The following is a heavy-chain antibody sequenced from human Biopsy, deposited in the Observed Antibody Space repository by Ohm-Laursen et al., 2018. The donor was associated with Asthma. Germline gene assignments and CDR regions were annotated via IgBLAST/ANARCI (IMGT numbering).Heavy chain of an antibody. J-gene: IGHJ6*02. V-gene: IGHV3-23*01. CDR1: GVTFRTYE. CDR3: ARGKSIKGPGGALYFSSYGMDV. CDR2: ISGSGDTT. D-gene: IGHD2-8*02. Sequence: SLRLSCAASGVTFRTYEMTWVRQAPGKGLEWISTISGSGDTTYYVDSVKGRFTISRDNSKNTLFLQINSLRAEDTAVYYCARGKSIKGPGGALYFSSYGMDVWGQGTTATVSS.